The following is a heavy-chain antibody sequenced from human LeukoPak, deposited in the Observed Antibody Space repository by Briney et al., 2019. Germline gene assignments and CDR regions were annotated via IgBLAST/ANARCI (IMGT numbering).Heavy chain of an antibody. Sequence: PGGSLRLSCGASGFTFSSYSMNWVRQAPGKGLEWVSYISSSSSTIYYADSVKGRFTISRDNAKNSLYLQMNSLRAEDTAVYYCARDIRSNTAMVTSSCDYWGQGTLVTVSS. D-gene: IGHD5-18*01. J-gene: IGHJ4*02. CDR1: GFTFSSYS. CDR2: ISSSSSTI. CDR3: ARDIRSNTAMVTSSCDY. V-gene: IGHV3-48*01.